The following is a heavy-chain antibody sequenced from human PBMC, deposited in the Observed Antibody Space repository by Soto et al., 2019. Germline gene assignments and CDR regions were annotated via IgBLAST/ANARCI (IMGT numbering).Heavy chain of an antibody. V-gene: IGHV1-3*01. D-gene: IGHD2-21*02. CDR3: ARDHGAIVVVTATPSGPHYFDY. CDR1: GGTFSSYA. Sequence: GASVKVSCKASGGTFSSYAISWLRQSPGQRLEWMGWINAGNGNTKYSQKFQGRVTITRDTSASTAYMELSSLRSEDTAVYYCARDHGAIVVVTATPSGPHYFDYWGQGTLVTVSS. J-gene: IGHJ4*02. CDR2: INAGNGNT.